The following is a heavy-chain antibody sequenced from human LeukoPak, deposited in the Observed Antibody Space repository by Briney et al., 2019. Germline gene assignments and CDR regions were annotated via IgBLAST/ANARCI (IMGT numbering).Heavy chain of an antibody. V-gene: IGHV4-39*01. CDR3: ARGFKRYYYDSSGPVDY. Sequence: SETLSLTCTVSGGSIRSSYYYWGWIRQPPGKGLEWIGSIYDSGSTYYNPSLKSRVTISVDTSKNQFSLKLNSVTAADTAVYYCARGFKRYYYDSSGPVDYWGQGTLVTVSS. CDR1: GGSIRSSYYY. D-gene: IGHD3-22*01. J-gene: IGHJ4*02. CDR2: IYDSGST.